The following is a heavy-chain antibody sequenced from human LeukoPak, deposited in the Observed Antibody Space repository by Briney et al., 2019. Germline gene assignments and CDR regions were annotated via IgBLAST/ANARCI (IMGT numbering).Heavy chain of an antibody. V-gene: IGHV4-34*01. CDR2: INHSGST. CDR3: ARHTGRGYYYDSSGYYHP. Sequence: SETLSLTCAVDGGSFSGYYWSWIRQPPGKGLEWVGEINHSGSTNYNPSLTSRVTISVDTSTNQFSLKLGSVTAADAAVYYCARHTGRGYYYDSSGYYHPWGQGTLVTVSS. CDR1: GGSFSGYY. J-gene: IGHJ5*02. D-gene: IGHD3-22*01.